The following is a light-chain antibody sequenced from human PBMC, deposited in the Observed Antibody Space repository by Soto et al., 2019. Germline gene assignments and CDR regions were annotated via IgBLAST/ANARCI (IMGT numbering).Light chain of an antibody. CDR2: LGS. CDR3: MEALQTPFT. J-gene: IGKJ3*01. V-gene: IGKV2-28*01. CDR1: QSLLHSNGYNY. Sequence: DIVMTQSPLSLPVTPGEPASISCRSSQSLLHSNGYNYLDWYLQKPGQSPQLLIYLGSNRASGVPDRFSGSGSGTDFTLKISRVEAEDGGVYYCMEALQTPFTFGPGTKVDIK.